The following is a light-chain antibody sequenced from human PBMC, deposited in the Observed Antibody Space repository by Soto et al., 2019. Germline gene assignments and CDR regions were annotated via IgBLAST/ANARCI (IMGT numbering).Light chain of an antibody. J-gene: IGLJ1*01. CDR1: STDLALYNY. Sequence: QSALTQPDSVSGSPGQSITISCTGTSTDLALYNYVSWYQQHPGKAPKLIIFEVTNRPSGVSDRFSGSKSGNTASLTISGLQAEDEADYYCYSYTSITTLEVFGPGTKLTVL. V-gene: IGLV2-14*01. CDR3: YSYTSITTLEV. CDR2: EVT.